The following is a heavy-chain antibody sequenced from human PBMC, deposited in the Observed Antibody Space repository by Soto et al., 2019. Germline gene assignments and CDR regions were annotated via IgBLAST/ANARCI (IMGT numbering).Heavy chain of an antibody. CDR2: ISSSSSYI. CDR1: GFTFSSYS. CDR3: ARDGKVLYYGDYSWDGVNS. D-gene: IGHD4-17*01. V-gene: IGHV3-21*01. J-gene: IGHJ3*02. Sequence: EVQLVESGGGLVKPGGSLRLSCAASGFTFSSYSMNWVRQAPGKGLEWVSSISSSSSYIYYADSVKGRFTISRDNAKNSLYLKMNSLRAEDTAGYYGARDGKVLYYGDYSWDGVNSWGQATRVTVSS.